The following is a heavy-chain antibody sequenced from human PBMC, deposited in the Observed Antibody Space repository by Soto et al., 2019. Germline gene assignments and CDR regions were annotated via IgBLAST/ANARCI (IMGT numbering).Heavy chain of an antibody. CDR1: GGSFSGYY. Sequence: SETLSLTCAVYGGSFSGYYWSWIRQPPGKGLEWIGEINHSGSTNYNPSLKSRVTISVDTSKNQSSLKLSSVTAADTAVYYCARFFSRSSDFDYWGQGTLVTVSS. D-gene: IGHD6-6*01. J-gene: IGHJ4*02. CDR3: ARFFSRSSDFDY. CDR2: INHSGST. V-gene: IGHV4-34*01.